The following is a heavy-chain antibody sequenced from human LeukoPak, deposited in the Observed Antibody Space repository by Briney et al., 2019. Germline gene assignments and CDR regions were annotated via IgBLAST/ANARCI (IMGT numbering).Heavy chain of an antibody. CDR2: LNEDGSEK. CDR3: AKEQGIAAAGTFDY. J-gene: IGHJ4*02. V-gene: IGHV3-7*01. Sequence: GGSLTLSCAASGFNFRTKWMSWVRQPPGKGLEWVANLNEDGSEKYYVDSLKGRFTITRDNAENSLYLHMNSLGAEDTAVYYCAKEQGIAAAGTFDYWGQGTLVTVSS. D-gene: IGHD6-13*01. CDR1: GFNFRTKW.